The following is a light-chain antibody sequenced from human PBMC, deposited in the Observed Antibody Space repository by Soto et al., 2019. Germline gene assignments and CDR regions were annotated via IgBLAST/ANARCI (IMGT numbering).Light chain of an antibody. V-gene: IGKV1-27*01. CDR1: QGISNY. CDR2: VAS. J-gene: IGKJ1*01. CDR3: QKDNSAPWT. Sequence: DIQMTQSPSSLSASVGDRVTITCRASQGISNYFAWYQQQPGKVHKLLIYVASTLQSGVPSRFSGSGYGTDFTLTISSLQPEDVATYYCQKDNSAPWTFGQGTKVEIK.